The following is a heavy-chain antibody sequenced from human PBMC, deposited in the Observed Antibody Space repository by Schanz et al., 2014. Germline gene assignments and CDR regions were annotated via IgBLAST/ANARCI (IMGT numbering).Heavy chain of an antibody. D-gene: IGHD1-26*01. Sequence: QVQLVQSGAEVKEPGASVKVSCKASAYTFTGYYLHWVRQAPGQGLEWMGWISPNGATRYAQNFQDKVTMTRDTSSSTAYMEVTSLRSEDTAVYYCARDPYSASYFPSPPLYGLDVWGQGTTVTVSS. CDR2: ISPNGAT. J-gene: IGHJ6*02. CDR1: AYTFTGYY. CDR3: ARDPYSASYFPSPPLYGLDV. V-gene: IGHV1-2*02.